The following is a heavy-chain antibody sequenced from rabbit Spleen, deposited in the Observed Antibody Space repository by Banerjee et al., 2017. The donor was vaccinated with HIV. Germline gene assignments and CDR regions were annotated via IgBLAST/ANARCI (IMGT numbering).Heavy chain of an antibody. CDR2: IDTGSRDFT. V-gene: IGHV1S45*01. D-gene: IGHD8-1*01. J-gene: IGHJ6*01. CDR3: ARDTGTSFSTYGMDL. Sequence: QDQLTETGGGLVQPEGSLTLTCKASGFSFSDRDVMCWVRQAPGKGLEWIACIDTGSRDFTYYASWAKGRFTISKTSSTTVTLQMTSLTVADTATYFCARDTGTSFSTYGMDLWGQGTLVTVS. CDR1: GFSFSDRDV.